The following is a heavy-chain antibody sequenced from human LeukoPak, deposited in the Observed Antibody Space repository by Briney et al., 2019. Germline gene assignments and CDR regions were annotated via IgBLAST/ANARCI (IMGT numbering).Heavy chain of an antibody. CDR3: AKDKGLWFGDLFTFDH. Sequence: GGSLRLSCAASGFTFSSYAMSWVRQAPGKGLEWVSTISGSGGSKYYADSVKGRFTISRDNSKNTLYLQMNSLRAEDTAVYYCAKDKGLWFGDLFTFDHWGQGTLVTVSS. CDR2: ISGSGGSK. CDR1: GFTFSSYA. V-gene: IGHV3-23*01. J-gene: IGHJ4*02. D-gene: IGHD3-10*01.